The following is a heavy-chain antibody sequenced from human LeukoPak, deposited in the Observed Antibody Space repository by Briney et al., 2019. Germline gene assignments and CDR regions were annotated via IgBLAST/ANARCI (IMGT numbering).Heavy chain of an antibody. CDR3: ARHSYYYDSSGYYTSMFDS. J-gene: IGHJ5*01. CDR2: IYYSGST. D-gene: IGHD3-22*01. CDR1: GGSISSSSYY. V-gene: IGHV4-39*01. Sequence: SETLSLTCTVSGGSISSSSYYWGWIRQPPGKGLEWIGSIYYSGSTYYNPSLKSRVTISVDTSKNQFSLKLSSVTAADTAVYYCARHSYYYDSSGYYTSMFDSWGQGTLVTVSS.